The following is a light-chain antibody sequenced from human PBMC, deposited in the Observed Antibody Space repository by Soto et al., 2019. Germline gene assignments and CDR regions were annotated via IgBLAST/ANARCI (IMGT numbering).Light chain of an antibody. CDR1: SSDVGIYNL. CDR2: EGS. J-gene: IGLJ3*02. V-gene: IGLV2-23*01. Sequence: QSVLTQPASVSGSPGQSITISCTGTSSDVGIYNLVSWYQQHPGKAPKLMIYEGSKRPSGVSNRFSGSKSGYTASLTISGLQAEDEADYYCCSYVGSSTWVFGGGTKLTVL. CDR3: CSYVGSSTWV.